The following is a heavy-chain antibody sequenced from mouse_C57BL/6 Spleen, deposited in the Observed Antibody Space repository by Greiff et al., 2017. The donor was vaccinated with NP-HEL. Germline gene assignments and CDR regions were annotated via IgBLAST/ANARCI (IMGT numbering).Heavy chain of an antibody. CDR1: GYTFTRYW. J-gene: IGHJ3*01. D-gene: IGHD2-4*01. Sequence: QVQLQQPGTELVKPGASVKLSCKASGYTFTRYWMHWVKQRPGQGLEWIGNINPSNGGTNYNEKFKSKATLTVDKSSSTAYMQLSSLTSEDSAVYYCARSRGYDYDPWFAYWGQGTLVTVSA. V-gene: IGHV1-53*01. CDR2: INPSNGGT. CDR3: ARSRGYDYDPWFAY.